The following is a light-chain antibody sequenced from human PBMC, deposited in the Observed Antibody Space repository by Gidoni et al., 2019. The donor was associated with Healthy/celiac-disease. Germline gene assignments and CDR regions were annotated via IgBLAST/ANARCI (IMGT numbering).Light chain of an antibody. J-gene: IGLJ2*01. CDR2: DVS. CDR1: SSDVGGYNS. V-gene: IGLV2-14*03. CDR3: SSYTSSSTLVV. Sequence: QSALTQPASVPGSPGPSIPISCTGTSSDVGGYNSVSWYQQHPGNAPKLMIYDVSYRPSGVSNRVSGSKSGNTASLTISGLQAEDAADYYCSSYTSSSTLVVFGGGTKLTVL.